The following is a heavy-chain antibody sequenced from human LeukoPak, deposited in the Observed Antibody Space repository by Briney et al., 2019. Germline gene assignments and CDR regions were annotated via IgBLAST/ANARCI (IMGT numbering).Heavy chain of an antibody. CDR3: ARDSRYNTHYYYGMDV. CDR1: GFTFSSYS. V-gene: IGHV3-21*01. J-gene: IGHJ6*02. D-gene: IGHD3-3*01. CDR2: ISSSSSYI. Sequence: PGGSLRLSCAASGFTFSSYSMNWVRQAPGKGLEWVSSISSSSSYIYYADPVKGRFTISRDNAKNSLYLQMNSLRAEDTAVYYCARDSRYNTHYYYGMDVWGQGTTVTVPS.